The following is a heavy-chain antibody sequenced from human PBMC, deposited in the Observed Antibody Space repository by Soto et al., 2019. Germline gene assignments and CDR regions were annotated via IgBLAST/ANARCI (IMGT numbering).Heavy chain of an antibody. Sequence: EVQLLESGGGLVQPGGSLRLSCAASGFTFSSYAMSWVRQAPGKGLEWVSAISGSGGSTYYADSVKGRFTISRDNAKNTLYLQMNILRAEDTAVYYCAKGFYGDYGMDVWGQGTTVTVSS. CDR3: AKGFYGDYGMDV. V-gene: IGHV3-23*01. J-gene: IGHJ6*02. D-gene: IGHD4-17*01. CDR1: GFTFSSYA. CDR2: ISGSGGST.